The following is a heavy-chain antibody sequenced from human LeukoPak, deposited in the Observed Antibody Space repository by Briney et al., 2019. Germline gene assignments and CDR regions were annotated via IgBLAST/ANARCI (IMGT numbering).Heavy chain of an antibody. Sequence: PGGSLRLSCAASGFTFSSYGMHWVRQAPGKGLEWVAVISYDGSNKYYADSVKGRFTISRDNAKNSLYLQMNSLRAEDTAVYYCARNDYSNYYYYYGMDVWGQGTTVTVSS. J-gene: IGHJ6*02. CDR2: ISYDGSNK. CDR3: ARNDYSNYYYYYGMDV. CDR1: GFTFSSYG. D-gene: IGHD4-11*01. V-gene: IGHV3-30*03.